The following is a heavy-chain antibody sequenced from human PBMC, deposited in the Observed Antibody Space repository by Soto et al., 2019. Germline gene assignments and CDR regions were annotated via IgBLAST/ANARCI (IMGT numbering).Heavy chain of an antibody. CDR2: IYYSGST. Sequence: PSETLSLTCTVSGGSISSSSYYWGWIRQPPGKGLEWIGSIYYSGSTYYNPSLKSRVTISVDTSKNQFSLKLSSVTAADTAVYFCVGGGVERDIFTSYSGMEAWGEAATVTAS. CDR3: VGGGVERDIFTSYSGMEA. D-gene: IGHD3-9*01. CDR1: GGSISSSSYY. V-gene: IGHV4-39*01. J-gene: IGHJ6*01.